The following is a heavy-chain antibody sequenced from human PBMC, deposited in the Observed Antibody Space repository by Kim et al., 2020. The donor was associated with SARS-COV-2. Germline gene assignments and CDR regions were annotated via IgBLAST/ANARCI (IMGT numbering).Heavy chain of an antibody. J-gene: IGHJ4*02. V-gene: IGHV4-59*01. Sequence: SETLSLTCTVSGGSISSYYWSWIRQPPGKGLEYIGYIYYSGSTNYNPSLKSRVTISVDTSKNQFSLKLNSVTAADTAVYYCARRFDYWGQGTLVTVSS. CDR3: ARRFDY. CDR1: GGSISSYY. CDR2: IYYSGST.